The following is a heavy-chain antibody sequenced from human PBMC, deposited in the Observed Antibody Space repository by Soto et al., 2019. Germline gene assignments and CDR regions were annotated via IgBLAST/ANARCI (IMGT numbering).Heavy chain of an antibody. CDR3: ARAEDIRGYTHDY. CDR1: GGSISNSDNY. V-gene: IGHV4-30-4*01. D-gene: IGHD2-15*01. Sequence: PSETLSLTCSVSGGSISNSDNYWSWIRQSPGTGLEWIGFIYHSGSTHYNPSLKSRVTISVDTSKNQFSLRLNSVTVADTAVYYCARAEDIRGYTHDYWGQGTQVTAPQ. J-gene: IGHJ4*02. CDR2: IYHSGST.